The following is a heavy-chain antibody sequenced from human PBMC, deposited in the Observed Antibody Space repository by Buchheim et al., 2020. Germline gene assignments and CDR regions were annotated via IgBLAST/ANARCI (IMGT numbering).Heavy chain of an antibody. D-gene: IGHD2-2*01. CDR1: GGSFSGYY. CDR3: ARGRVVVVPAYYYYGMDV. Sequence: QVQLQQWGAGLLKPSETLSLTCAVYGGSFSGYYWSWIRQPPGKGLEWIGEINHRGSTNYNPSIKSRVTISVDTSKNQLSLKLSSVTAADTAVYYCARGRVVVVPAYYYYGMDVWGQGTT. J-gene: IGHJ6*02. CDR2: INHRGST. V-gene: IGHV4-34*01.